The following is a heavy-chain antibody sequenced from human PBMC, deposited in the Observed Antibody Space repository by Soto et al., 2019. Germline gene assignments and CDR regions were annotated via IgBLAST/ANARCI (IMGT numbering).Heavy chain of an antibody. CDR3: AREAIAVLNGFDP. V-gene: IGHV3-48*02. J-gene: IGHJ5*02. D-gene: IGHD6-19*01. Sequence: EVQLVESGGGLVQPGGSLRLSCAASGFTFSSYSMNWVRQAPGKGLEWVSYISSSSSTIYYADSVKGRFTISRDNAKNSLYLQMNRLRDEDTAVYYCAREAIAVLNGFDPWGQGTLVTVSS. CDR2: ISSSSSTI. CDR1: GFTFSSYS.